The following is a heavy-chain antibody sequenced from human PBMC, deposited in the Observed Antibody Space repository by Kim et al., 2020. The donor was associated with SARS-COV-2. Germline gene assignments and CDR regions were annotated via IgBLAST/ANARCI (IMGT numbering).Heavy chain of an antibody. D-gene: IGHD2-2*01. CDR2: ISGYNGNT. Sequence: ASVKVSCKASGYTFTSYGISWVGQDKGQGLEGIGWISGYNGNTNYAQKLQGRVTMTTDISTSTAYMELRSLRADDTAVYYCARDCSSTSCYGEGHWFDPWGKGTLVTASS. J-gene: IGHJ5*02. CDR1: GYTFTSYG. CDR3: ARDCSSTSCYGEGHWFDP. V-gene: IGHV1-18*04.